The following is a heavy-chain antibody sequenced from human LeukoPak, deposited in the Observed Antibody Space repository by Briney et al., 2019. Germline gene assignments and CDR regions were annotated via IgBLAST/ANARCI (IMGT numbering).Heavy chain of an antibody. D-gene: IGHD6-6*01. CDR3: AKPASSIAARPTGGFDP. CDR1: GFTFDDYA. V-gene: IGHV3-23*01. CDR2: ISGSGGST. J-gene: IGHJ5*02. Sequence: GGSLRLSCAASGFTFDDYAMHWVRQAPGKGLEWVSGISGSGGSTYYADSVKGRFTISRDNSKNTLYLQMNSLRAEDTAVYYCAKPASSIAARPTGGFDPWGQGTLVTVSS.